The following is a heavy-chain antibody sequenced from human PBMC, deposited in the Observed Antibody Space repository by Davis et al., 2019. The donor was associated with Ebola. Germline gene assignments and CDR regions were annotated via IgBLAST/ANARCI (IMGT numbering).Heavy chain of an antibody. V-gene: IGHV3-72*01. CDR3: ARDGRGYSYGHTYYFDY. D-gene: IGHD5-18*01. CDR2: SRNKENRYST. Sequence: GGSLRLSCAVSGFPFSFYFMDWVRLTPGKGLEWVGLSRNKENRYSTEYAASVRGRFTISRDDSKESLYLQMNSLRAEDTAVYYCARDGRGYSYGHTYYFDYWGQGTLVTVSS. CDR1: GFPFSFYF. J-gene: IGHJ4*02.